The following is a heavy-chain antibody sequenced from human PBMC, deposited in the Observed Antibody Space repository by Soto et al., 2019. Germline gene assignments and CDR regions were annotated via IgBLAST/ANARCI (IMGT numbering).Heavy chain of an antibody. CDR3: ARLGYSYGVGAFDI. V-gene: IGHV4-59*01. Sequence: SETLSLTCTVSGGSISSYYWSWIRQPPGKGLEWIGYIYYSGSTNYNPSLKSRVTISVDTSKNQFSLKLSSVTAADTAVYYCARLGYSYGVGAFDIWGQGTMVTVSS. D-gene: IGHD5-18*01. CDR1: GGSISSYY. CDR2: IYYSGST. J-gene: IGHJ3*02.